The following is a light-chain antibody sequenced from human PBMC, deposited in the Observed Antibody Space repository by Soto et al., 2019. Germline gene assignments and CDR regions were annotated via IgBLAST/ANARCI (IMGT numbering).Light chain of an antibody. CDR3: KQSPAWPWT. CDR1: QRLIFSDGDTY. CDR2: KVS. V-gene: IGKV2-30*01. Sequence: DVVLTQSPLSLTVTLGQAASISCRSTQRLIFSDGDTYLSWFHQRPGQPPRRLIYKVSQRDSGVPDRFSGSGSVTYFTLKITRVEAEAVGVYYCKQSPAWPWTFGRGTKVEIK. J-gene: IGKJ1*01.